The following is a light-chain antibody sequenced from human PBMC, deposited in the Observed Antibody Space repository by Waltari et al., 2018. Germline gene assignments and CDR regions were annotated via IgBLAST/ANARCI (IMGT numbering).Light chain of an antibody. Sequence: QSVLTQPPSVSGAPGQSVTISCTGSSSNIGAGYDVHWYHQPPGGAPKLLIYAYSRRPAGVPDRFYGSKSGSSASLAINGLQSDDEGDYYCQSYDSRLSAVFGGGTRLSVL. CDR2: AYS. V-gene: IGLV1-40*01. CDR1: SSNIGAGYD. J-gene: IGLJ3*02. CDR3: QSYDSRLSAV.